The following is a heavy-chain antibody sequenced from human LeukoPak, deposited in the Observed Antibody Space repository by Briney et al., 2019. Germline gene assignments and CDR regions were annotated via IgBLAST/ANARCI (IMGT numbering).Heavy chain of an antibody. CDR1: GGSVSSGSCY. J-gene: IGHJ4*02. V-gene: IGHV4-61*01. CDR3: ARDMVRGPLDY. Sequence: SETLSLTCTVSGGSVSSGSCYWSWIRQPPGKGLEWIGYIYYSGSTNYNPSLKSRVTISVDTSKNQFSLKLISVTAADTAVYYCARDMVRGPLDYWGQGTLVTVSS. D-gene: IGHD3-10*01. CDR2: IYYSGST.